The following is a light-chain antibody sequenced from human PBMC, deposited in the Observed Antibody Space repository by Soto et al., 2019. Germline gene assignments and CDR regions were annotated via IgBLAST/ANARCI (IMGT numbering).Light chain of an antibody. V-gene: IGLV1-47*02. Sequence: QSVLPQPPSASGTPGQRVTISCSGRSANIGNNYVCWYQQLPGTAPKLLIYSNNQRPSGVPDRFSGSKSGTSASLAISGLRSEDEADYYCVSWDDSLSGLVFGTGTKVTV. CDR2: SNN. CDR1: SANIGNNY. J-gene: IGLJ1*01. CDR3: VSWDDSLSGLV.